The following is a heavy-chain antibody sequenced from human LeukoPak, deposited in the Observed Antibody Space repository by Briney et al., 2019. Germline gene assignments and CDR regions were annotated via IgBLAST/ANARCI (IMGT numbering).Heavy chain of an antibody. CDR3: ARRPAEEQYREFFDY. D-gene: IGHD1/OR15-1a*01. Sequence: PSETLSLTCSVSGGSIFSSSFSWGWIRQPPGKRLEWIGNFYLDGRTYYNPSLKSRVTISADTSKNQFSLMLSSVSAADTAVYYCARRPAEEQYREFFDYWGQGSLVTVSS. J-gene: IGHJ4*02. V-gene: IGHV4-39*01. CDR2: FYLDGRT. CDR1: GGSIFSSSFS.